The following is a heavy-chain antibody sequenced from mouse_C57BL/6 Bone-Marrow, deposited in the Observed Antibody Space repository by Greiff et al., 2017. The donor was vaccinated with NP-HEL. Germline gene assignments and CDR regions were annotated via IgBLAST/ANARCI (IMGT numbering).Heavy chain of an antibody. CDR3: AILRFFYYYAMDY. CDR2: ISYDGSN. Sequence: EVQLQESGPGLVKPSQSLSLTCSVTGYSITSGYYWNWIRQFPGNKLEWMGYISYDGSNNYNPSLKNRISITRDTSKNQFFLKLNSVTTEDTATYYCAILRFFYYYAMDYWGQGTSVTVSS. J-gene: IGHJ4*01. D-gene: IGHD1-1*01. CDR1: GYSITSGYY. V-gene: IGHV3-6*01.